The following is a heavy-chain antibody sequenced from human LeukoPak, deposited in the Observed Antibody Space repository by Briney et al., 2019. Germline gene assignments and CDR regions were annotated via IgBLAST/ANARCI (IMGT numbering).Heavy chain of an antibody. J-gene: IGHJ6*02. CDR2: ISAYNGNT. CDR1: GYTFTSYG. Sequence: ASVKVSCKASGYTFTSYGISWVRQAPGQGLAWMGWISAYNGNTNYAQKLQGRVTMTTDTSTSTAYMELRSLRSDDTAVYYCARDLSPLGRYYYGMDVWGQGTTVTVSS. V-gene: IGHV1-18*01. CDR3: ARDLSPLGRYYYGMDV.